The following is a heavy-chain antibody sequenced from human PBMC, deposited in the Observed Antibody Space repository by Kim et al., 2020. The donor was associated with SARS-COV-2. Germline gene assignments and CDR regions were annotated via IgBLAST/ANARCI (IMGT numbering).Heavy chain of an antibody. CDR2: ISGSGGST. V-gene: IGHV3-23*01. D-gene: IGHD6-13*01. CDR1: GFTFSSYA. J-gene: IGHJ6*03. Sequence: GGSLSLSCAASGFTFSSYAMSWVRQAPGKGLEWVSAISGSGGSTYYADSVKGRFTISRDNSKNTLYLQMNSLRAEDTAVYYCAKDAAAARHYYYYYMDVWGKGTTVTVSS. CDR3: AKDAAAARHYYYYYMDV.